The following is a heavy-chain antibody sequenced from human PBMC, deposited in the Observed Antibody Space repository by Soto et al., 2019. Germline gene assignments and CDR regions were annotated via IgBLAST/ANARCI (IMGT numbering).Heavy chain of an antibody. V-gene: IGHV4-31*03. CDR1: GDSISSGGYY. J-gene: IGHJ4*02. Sequence: QVQLQESGPGLVKPSQTLSLTCTVSGDSISSGGYYWSWIRQHPGKGLEWIGYIHYTGSTYYNPSLKSRVTMSVDTPKNQFSLKLRSVTAADTAVYYCARDEAPSGVFGLGYWGQGTLVTVSS. CDR2: IHYTGST. D-gene: IGHD3-16*01. CDR3: ARDEAPSGVFGLGY.